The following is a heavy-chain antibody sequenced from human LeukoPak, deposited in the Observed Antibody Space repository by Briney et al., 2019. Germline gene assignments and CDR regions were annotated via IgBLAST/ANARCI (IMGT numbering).Heavy chain of an antibody. D-gene: IGHD3-9*01. Sequence: SETLSLTCAVYGGSFSGYYWSWIRQPPGKGLEWIGEINHSGSTNYNPSLKSRVTISVDTSKNQFSLKLSSVTAADTAVYYCARGAPYYDILTGYYIPKNYYFDYWGQGNLVTVSS. V-gene: IGHV4-34*01. CDR3: ARGAPYYDILTGYYIPKNYYFDY. CDR2: INHSGST. CDR1: GGSFSGYY. J-gene: IGHJ4*02.